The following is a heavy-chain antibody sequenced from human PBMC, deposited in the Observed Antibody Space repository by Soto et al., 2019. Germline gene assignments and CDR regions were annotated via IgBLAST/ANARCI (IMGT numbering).Heavy chain of an antibody. J-gene: IGHJ4*02. D-gene: IGHD5-12*01. CDR3: ARQKGRWLQSRGIDY. CDR2: IYPGDSDT. Sequence: GESLKISCKGSGYSFTSYWIGWVRQMPGKGLEWMGIIYPGDSDTRYSPSFQGQVTISADKSISTAYLQWSSLKASDTAMYYCARQKGRWLQSRGIDYWGQGTLVTVSS. V-gene: IGHV5-51*01. CDR1: GYSFTSYW.